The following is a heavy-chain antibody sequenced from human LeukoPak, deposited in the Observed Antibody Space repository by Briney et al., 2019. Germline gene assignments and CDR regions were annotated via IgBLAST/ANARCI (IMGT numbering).Heavy chain of an antibody. V-gene: IGHV1-2*02. CDR1: GYTFTGYY. Sequence: RASVKVPCKASGYTFTGYYMHWVRQAPGQGLEWMGWINPNSGGTNYAQKFQGRVTMTRDTSISTAYMELSRLRSDDTAVYYCARDLEPNYYYGSNPVGYWGQGTLVTVSS. CDR3: ARDLEPNYYYGSNPVGY. J-gene: IGHJ4*02. CDR2: INPNSGGT. D-gene: IGHD3-22*01.